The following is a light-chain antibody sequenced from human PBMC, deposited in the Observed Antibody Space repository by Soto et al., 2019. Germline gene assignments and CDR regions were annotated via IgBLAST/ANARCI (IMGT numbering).Light chain of an antibody. CDR2: DVS. Sequence: QAVVTQPASVSGSPGQSIAISCTGTSSDVRDYNYVSWYQQHPGKAPKLLIYDVSYRPSGISNRFSGSRSGNTASLTISGLQAEDEADYYCSSYTSSRTQLFGGGTKLTVL. J-gene: IGLJ2*01. CDR1: SSDVRDYNY. V-gene: IGLV2-14*03. CDR3: SSYTSSRTQL.